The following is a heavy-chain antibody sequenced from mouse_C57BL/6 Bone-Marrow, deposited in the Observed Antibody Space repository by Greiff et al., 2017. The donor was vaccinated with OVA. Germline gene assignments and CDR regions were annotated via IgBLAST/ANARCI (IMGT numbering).Heavy chain of an antibody. V-gene: IGHV2-9-1*01. J-gene: IGHJ3*01. CDR2: IWTGGGT. CDR3: ASIYYGYDGFAY. D-gene: IGHD2-2*01. CDR1: GFSLTSYA. Sequence: VQLQQSGPGLVAPSQSLSITCTVSGFSLTSYAISWVRQPPGKGLEWLGVIWTGGGTNYNSALKSRLSISKDNSKSQVFLKMNSLQTDDTARYYCASIYYGYDGFAYWGQGTLVTVSA.